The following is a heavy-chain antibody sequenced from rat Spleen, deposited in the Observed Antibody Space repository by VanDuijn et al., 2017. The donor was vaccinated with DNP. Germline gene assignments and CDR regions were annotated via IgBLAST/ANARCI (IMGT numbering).Heavy chain of an antibody. CDR2: ISSGGSI. J-gene: IGHJ2*01. CDR1: GFSLTSYT. Sequence: QVQLKESGPGLVQPSQTLSLTCTVSGFSLTSYTVSWVRQPPGKGLEWIAAISSGGSIYKNPVLKSRLSISRDTSKSQVFLKMNSLQTDDTGTYYCTRDLGYGGFSAHYFDYWGQGVMVTVSS. CDR3: TRDLGYGGFSAHYFDY. D-gene: IGHD1-11*01. V-gene: IGHV2-6*01.